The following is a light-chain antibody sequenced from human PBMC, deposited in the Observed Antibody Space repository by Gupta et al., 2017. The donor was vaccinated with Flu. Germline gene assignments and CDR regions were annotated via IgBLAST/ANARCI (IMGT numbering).Light chain of an antibody. CDR1: QTISSGF. V-gene: IGKV3-20*01. Sequence: ENVLTQSPGTLPSSPGEGVTLSCRASQTISSGFLAWYQQKFGQAPRLLIYGASTRATGIPARFSGSGSGTDFTLTISRLEPEDFAVYYCQQYETSPRTFGQGTKVEIK. CDR3: QQYETSPRT. CDR2: GAS. J-gene: IGKJ1*01.